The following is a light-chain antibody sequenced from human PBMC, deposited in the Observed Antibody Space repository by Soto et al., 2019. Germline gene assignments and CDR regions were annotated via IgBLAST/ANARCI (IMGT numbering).Light chain of an antibody. CDR1: QSVTSTY. J-gene: IGKJ4*01. V-gene: IGKV3-20*01. Sequence: EIVLTQSPGTLSLSPGERATLSCSASQSVTSTYLAWYQQKPGQAPRLLIYGASNRATGIPDRFTGSGSGTDFTLTISRQEPEDFAVYYCQQYGGSPLTFGGGTNVEIK. CDR3: QQYGGSPLT. CDR2: GAS.